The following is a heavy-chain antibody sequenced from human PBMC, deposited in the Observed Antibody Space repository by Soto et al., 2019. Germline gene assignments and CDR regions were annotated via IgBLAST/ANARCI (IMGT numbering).Heavy chain of an antibody. J-gene: IGHJ6*02. CDR1: GFTFTNYW. CDR2: IKQDGSEK. V-gene: IGHV3-7*01. D-gene: IGHD2-2*01. Sequence: PGGSLRLSCAASGFTFTNYWMNWVRQAPGKGLEWVANIKQDGSEKYYVDSMKGRFTISRDNAKNSLYLQMNSLRAEDTAVYYCARGVVLVPAAMKYYYYGMDVWGQGTTVTVSS. CDR3: ARGVVLVPAAMKYYYYGMDV.